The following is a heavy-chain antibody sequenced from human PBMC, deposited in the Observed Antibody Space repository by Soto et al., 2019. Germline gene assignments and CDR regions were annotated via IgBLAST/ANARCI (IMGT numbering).Heavy chain of an antibody. Sequence: PSETLSLTYAVYGGSFSGYYWSWIRQPPGKGLEWIGEINHSGSTNYNPSLKSRVTISVDTSKNQFSLKLSSVTAAHTAVYYCARGLILERRGMSHNYWGQGTLVTVSS. CDR3: ARGLILERRGMSHNY. D-gene: IGHD1-1*01. V-gene: IGHV4-34*01. CDR2: INHSGST. CDR1: GGSFSGYY. J-gene: IGHJ4*02.